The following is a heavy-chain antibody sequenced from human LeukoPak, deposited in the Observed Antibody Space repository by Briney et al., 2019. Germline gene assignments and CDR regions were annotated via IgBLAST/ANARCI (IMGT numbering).Heavy chain of an antibody. D-gene: IGHD3-22*01. CDR3: ARNRRDRSGYYQDFDY. V-gene: IGHV3-48*04. CDR2: IRGSSTPI. J-gene: IGHJ4*02. CDR1: GFTFSSYS. Sequence: GGSLRLSCAASGFTFSSYSMNWVRQAPGKELEWVSYIRGSSTPIHYADSVKGRFTISRDNAKNSLYLQMDTLRVEDTAVYYCARNRRDRSGYYQDFDYWGQGTLVTVSS.